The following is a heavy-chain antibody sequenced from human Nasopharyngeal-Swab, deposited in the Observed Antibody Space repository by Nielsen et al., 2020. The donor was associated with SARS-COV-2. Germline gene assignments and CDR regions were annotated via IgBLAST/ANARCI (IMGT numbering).Heavy chain of an antibody. CDR1: GFIFKRYC. Sequence: GGSLRLSCTASGFIFKRYCMHWVRQAAGNGLEWVAVIWHDGTNKNYGDSVKGRFTISRDNSMNMLYLQMNSLRAEDTAVYYCTTVWGTYNGYVYYFDFWGQGTLVTVSS. CDR3: TTVWGTYNGYVYYFDF. V-gene: IGHV3-33*01. CDR2: IWHDGTNK. J-gene: IGHJ4*02. D-gene: IGHD5-12*01.